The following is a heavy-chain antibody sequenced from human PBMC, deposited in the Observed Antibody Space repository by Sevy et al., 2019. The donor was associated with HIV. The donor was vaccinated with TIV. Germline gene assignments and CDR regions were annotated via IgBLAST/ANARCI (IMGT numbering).Heavy chain of an antibody. CDR2: INSDGSST. CDR1: GFTFSSYW. CDR3: ARDSYNGGNVFWYFDL. D-gene: IGHD2-15*01. Sequence: GGSLRLSCAASGFTFSSYWMHWVRQAPGKGLVWVPRINSDGSSTSYADSVKGRFTISRDNAKNTLYLQMNSLRAEDTAVYYCARDSYNGGNVFWYFDLWGRGTLVTVSS. V-gene: IGHV3-74*01. J-gene: IGHJ2*01.